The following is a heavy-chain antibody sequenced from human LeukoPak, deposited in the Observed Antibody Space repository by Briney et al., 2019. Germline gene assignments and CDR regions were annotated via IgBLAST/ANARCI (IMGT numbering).Heavy chain of an antibody. CDR1: GYSFTNYW. CDR3: ARIGGGSYYDAFDY. Sequence: GESLKISCKGSGYSFTNYWIGWVRQMPGKGLEWMGIIYHGDSDTRYSPSFQGQITISADKSISTVYLQWCSLKASDTAKYCCARIGGGSYYDAFDYWGQGTLVTISS. CDR2: IYHGDSDT. D-gene: IGHD1-26*01. V-gene: IGHV5-51*01. J-gene: IGHJ4*02.